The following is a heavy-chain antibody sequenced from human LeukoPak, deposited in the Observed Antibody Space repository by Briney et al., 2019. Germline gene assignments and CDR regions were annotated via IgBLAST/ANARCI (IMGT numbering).Heavy chain of an antibody. D-gene: IGHD2-2*01. CDR3: AIHDFEIVPAVTSYYYLDG. CDR2: IYPGDSDT. V-gene: IGHV5-51*01. Sequence: GESLKISCKGSGYCFTSYWIGWVRQMPRKGLEWMGTIYPGDSDTRYSPSFQGQVTISADKYISTAPLQWISVKASPDAMYYCAIHDFEIVPAVTSYYYLDGLRRGTTVSDSS. CDR1: GYCFTSYW. J-gene: IGHJ6*03.